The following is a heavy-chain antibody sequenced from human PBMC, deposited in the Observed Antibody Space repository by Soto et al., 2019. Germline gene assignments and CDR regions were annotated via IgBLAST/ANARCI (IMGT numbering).Heavy chain of an antibody. D-gene: IGHD2-8*01. CDR3: ARDEGYCTNGVCPPHFDS. CDR2: ISAYNGNT. V-gene: IGHV1-18*01. CDR1: GYTFTSYG. J-gene: IGHJ4*02. Sequence: QVQLVQSGAEVKKPGASVKVSCKAAGYTFTSYGISWVRQAPGEGLEGMGWISAYNGNTNYAQMLKGRVTMTTDTSTSTAYMELRSMRSDDTAVYYCARDEGYCTNGVCPPHFDSWGQGTLVTVSS.